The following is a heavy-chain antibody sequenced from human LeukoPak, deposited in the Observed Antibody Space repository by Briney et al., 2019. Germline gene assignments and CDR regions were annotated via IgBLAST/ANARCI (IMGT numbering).Heavy chain of an antibody. V-gene: IGHV1-18*01. CDR3: ARVPEQLVDY. D-gene: IGHD6-13*01. J-gene: IGHJ4*02. Sequence: ASVKVSCKGSGYTLTNYGISWVRQAPGQGLEWMGWISGYNGNTNYAQNLQGRVTMTTDTSTSTAYMELRSLRSDDTAVYYCARVPEQLVDYWGQGTLVTVSS. CDR1: GYTLTNYG. CDR2: ISGYNGNT.